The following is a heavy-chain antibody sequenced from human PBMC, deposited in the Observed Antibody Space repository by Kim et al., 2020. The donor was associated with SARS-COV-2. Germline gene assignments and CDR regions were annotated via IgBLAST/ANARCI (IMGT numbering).Heavy chain of an antibody. V-gene: IGHV4-59*08. J-gene: IGHJ3*02. Sequence: SETLSLTCTVSGGSISSYYWSWIRQPPGKGLEWIGYIYYSGSTNYNPSLKSRVTISVDTSKNKFSLKLSSVTAADTAVYYCARRGYGDYVDAFDIWGQGTMVTVSS. CDR2: IYYSGST. CDR1: GGSISSYY. D-gene: IGHD4-17*01. CDR3: ARRGYGDYVDAFDI.